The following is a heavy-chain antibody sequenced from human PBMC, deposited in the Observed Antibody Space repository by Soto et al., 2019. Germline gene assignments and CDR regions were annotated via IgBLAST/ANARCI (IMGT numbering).Heavy chain of an antibody. V-gene: IGHV4-34*01. D-gene: IGHD6-6*01. CDR3: ARGEKNEYSSCLDY. J-gene: IGHJ4*02. Sequence: QVQLQQWGAGLLKPSETLSLTCAVYGGSFSGYYWSWIRQPPGKGLEWIGEINHSGSTNYNPSLKSRVTISVDTSKNQFSLKLSSVTAADTAVYYCARGEKNEYSSCLDYWGQGTLVTVSS. CDR2: INHSGST. CDR1: GGSFSGYY.